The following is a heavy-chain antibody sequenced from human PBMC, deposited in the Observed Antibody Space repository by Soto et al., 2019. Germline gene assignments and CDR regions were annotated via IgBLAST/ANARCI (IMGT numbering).Heavy chain of an antibody. CDR3: ARSDGRY. CDR2: IYYSGST. V-gene: IGHV4-59*01. CDR1: GGSISSYY. J-gene: IGHJ4*02. Sequence: QVQLQESGPGLVKPSETLSLTCTVSGGSISSYYWSWMRQPPGEGLEWIGYIYYSGSTNYNPSLKSRVTISVDTSKNQFSLKLSSVTAADTAVYYCARSDGRYWGQGTLVTVSS.